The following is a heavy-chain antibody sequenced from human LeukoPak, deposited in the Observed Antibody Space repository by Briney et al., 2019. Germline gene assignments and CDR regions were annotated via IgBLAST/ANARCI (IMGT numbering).Heavy chain of an antibody. D-gene: IGHD4-17*01. J-gene: IGHJ4*02. Sequence: GGSLRLSCAASGFTFSSYWKSWVRQAPGKGLEWVANIKQDGSEKYYVDSVKGRFTISRDNAKNSLYLQMNSLRAEDTAVYYCAKKFTGTTVISGDYFDYWGQGTLVTVSS. CDR1: GFTFSSYW. CDR3: AKKFTGTTVISGDYFDY. V-gene: IGHV3-7*01. CDR2: IKQDGSEK.